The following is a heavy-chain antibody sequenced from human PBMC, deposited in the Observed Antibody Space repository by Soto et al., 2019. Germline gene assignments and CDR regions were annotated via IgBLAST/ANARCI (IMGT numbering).Heavy chain of an antibody. CDR1: GFTFSIYE. CDR2: ISSSGSTI. V-gene: IGHV3-48*03. Sequence: GGSLRLSCAASGFTFSIYEMHWVRQAPGKGLEWVSYISSSGSTIYYADSVKGRFTISRDNAKNSLYLQMNSLRAEDTAVYYCASWGTPTRGMDVWGQGTTVTVSS. J-gene: IGHJ6*02. D-gene: IGHD3-16*01. CDR3: ASWGTPTRGMDV.